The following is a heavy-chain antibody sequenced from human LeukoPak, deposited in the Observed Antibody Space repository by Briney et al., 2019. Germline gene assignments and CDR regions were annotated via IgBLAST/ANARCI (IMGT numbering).Heavy chain of an antibody. V-gene: IGHV3-53*01. D-gene: IGHD2-15*01. CDR1: GFTVSSNY. J-gene: IGHJ6*02. CDR3: ARDFWDIGTYYGMDV. CDR2: IYSGGST. Sequence: GGSLRLSCAASGFTVSSNYMSWVRQAPGKGLEWVSAIYSGGSTYYADSVKGRFTISRDNSKNTLYLQMNSLRAEDTAVYYCARDFWDIGTYYGMDVWGQGTTVTVSS.